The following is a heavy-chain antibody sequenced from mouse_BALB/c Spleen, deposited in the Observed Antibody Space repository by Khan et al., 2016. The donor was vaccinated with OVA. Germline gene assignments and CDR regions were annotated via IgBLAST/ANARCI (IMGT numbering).Heavy chain of an antibody. V-gene: IGHV5-9-3*01. CDR2: ISSGGTYT. J-gene: IGHJ2*01. Sequence: EVQLQESGGTIVKPGGSLKLSCAASGFTFSSYAMSWVRQTPEKRLEWVATISSGGTYTYYPDSVKGRFTISSDNAKNTLYLQMSSLRSEDTAMYYCVRDYYGSSYEDYWGQGTTLTVSS. CDR1: GFTFSSYA. D-gene: IGHD1-1*01. CDR3: VRDYYGSSYEDY.